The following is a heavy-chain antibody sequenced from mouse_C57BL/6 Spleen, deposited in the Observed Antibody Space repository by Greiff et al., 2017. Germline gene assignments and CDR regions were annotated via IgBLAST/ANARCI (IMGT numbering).Heavy chain of an antibody. J-gene: IGHJ3*01. V-gene: IGHV1-50*01. D-gene: IGHD1-1*01. CDR1: GYTFTSYW. CDR2: IDPSDSYT. CDR3: ARYPFITTVVATAY. Sequence: VQLQQPGAELVKPGASVKLSCKASGYTFTSYWMQWVKQRPGQGLEWIGEIDPSDSYTNYNQKFKGKATLTVDTSSSTAYMQLSSLTSEDSAVYYCARYPFITTVVATAYWGQGTLVTVSA.